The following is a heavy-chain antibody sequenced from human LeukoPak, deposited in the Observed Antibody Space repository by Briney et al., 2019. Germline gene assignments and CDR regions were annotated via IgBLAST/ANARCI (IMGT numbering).Heavy chain of an antibody. D-gene: IGHD4-23*01. CDR1: GFTISSKA. CDR2: ISGSGGST. CDR3: ARGRTRAGGYSDY. J-gene: IGHJ4*02. Sequence: GGSLRLSCAASGFTISSKAMNWVRQAPGKGLEWVSGISGSGGSTYSADSVKGRFTISRDNAKNTLFLQMNSLRAEDTAVYYCARGRTRAGGYSDYWGQGTLVTVSS. V-gene: IGHV3-23*01.